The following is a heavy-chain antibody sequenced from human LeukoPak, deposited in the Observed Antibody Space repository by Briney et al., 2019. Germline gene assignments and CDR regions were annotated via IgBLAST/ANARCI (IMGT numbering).Heavy chain of an antibody. Sequence: PSETLSLTCTVSGGSISSYYWSWIRQPPGKGLEWIGYIYYSGSTNYNPSLKSRVTISVDTSKNQFSLKLSSVTAADTAVYYCARGYCSSTSCYHLDYWGQGTLVTVSS. CDR3: ARGYCSSTSCYHLDY. CDR1: GGSISSYY. CDR2: IYYSGST. V-gene: IGHV4-59*01. J-gene: IGHJ4*02. D-gene: IGHD2-2*01.